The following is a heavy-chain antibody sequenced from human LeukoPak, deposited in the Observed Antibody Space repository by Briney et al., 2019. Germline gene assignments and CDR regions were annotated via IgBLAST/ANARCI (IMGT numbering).Heavy chain of an antibody. CDR2: ISSSSRYI. CDR1: GFTFSNYT. Sequence: GGSLRLSCAASGFTFSNYTMNWVRQAPGKGLEWVSSISSSSRYIYYADSVKGRFTISRDNSKNTLYLQMNSLRADDTAVYHCARDSGSYLQPTDYWGQGTLVTVSS. V-gene: IGHV3-21*04. J-gene: IGHJ4*02. D-gene: IGHD1-26*01. CDR3: ARDSGSYLQPTDY.